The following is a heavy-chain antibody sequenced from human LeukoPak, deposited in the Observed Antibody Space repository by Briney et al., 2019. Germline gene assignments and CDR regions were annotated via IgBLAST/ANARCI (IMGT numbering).Heavy chain of an antibody. CDR2: IWYDGSNK. CDR1: GFTFSTYG. Sequence: GGSLRLSCAASGFTFSTYGMHWVRQAPGKGLEWAAVIWYDGSNKYYADSVKGRFTISRDNSKNTLYLQMNSLRAEDTAVYYCSRGPNWFDPWGQGTLVTVSS. J-gene: IGHJ5*02. V-gene: IGHV3-33*01. CDR3: SRGPNWFDP.